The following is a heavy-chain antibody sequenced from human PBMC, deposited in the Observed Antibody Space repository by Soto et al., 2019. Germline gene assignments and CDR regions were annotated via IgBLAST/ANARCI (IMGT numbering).Heavy chain of an antibody. CDR2: IYYSGST. J-gene: IGHJ4*02. V-gene: IGHV4-31*03. D-gene: IGHD5-18*01. Sequence: SETLSLTCTVSGVSISSGGYYWSWIRQHPGKGLEWIGYIYYSGSTYYNPSLKSRVTISVDTSKNQFSLKLSSVTAADTAVYYWASTGYSYGPFDYWGQGTLVTVSS. CDR1: GVSISSGGYY. CDR3: ASTGYSYGPFDY.